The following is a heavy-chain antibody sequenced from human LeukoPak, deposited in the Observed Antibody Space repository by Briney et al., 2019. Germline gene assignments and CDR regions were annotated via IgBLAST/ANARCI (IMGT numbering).Heavy chain of an antibody. Sequence: ASVKVPCKASGYTFTGYYMHWVRQAPGQGLEWMGWINPNSGGTNYAQKFQGRVTMTRDTSISTAYMELSRLRSDDTAVYYCARGQSHYYDSSGYYYVSWGQGTLVTVSS. J-gene: IGHJ5*02. CDR1: GYTFTGYY. CDR2: INPNSGGT. V-gene: IGHV1-2*02. D-gene: IGHD3-22*01. CDR3: ARGQSHYYDSSGYYYVS.